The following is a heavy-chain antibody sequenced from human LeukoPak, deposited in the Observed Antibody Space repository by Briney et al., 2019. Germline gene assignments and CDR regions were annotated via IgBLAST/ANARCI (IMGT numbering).Heavy chain of an antibody. Sequence: SQTLSLTCDISGDSVSSNSAGWNWLRQSPSRGLEWLGRIYYRSKWYSDYAMSVKSRITINPDTSRNQFSLELNSVTHEDTAVYYCTGGSLVRGLVHWFDPWGQGTLVTVSS. V-gene: IGHV6-1*01. CDR1: GDSVSSNSAG. CDR2: IYYRSKWYS. CDR3: TGGSLVRGLVHWFDP. J-gene: IGHJ5*02. D-gene: IGHD3-10*01.